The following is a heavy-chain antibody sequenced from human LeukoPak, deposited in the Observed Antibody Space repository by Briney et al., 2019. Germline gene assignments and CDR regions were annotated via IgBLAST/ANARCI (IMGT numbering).Heavy chain of an antibody. J-gene: IGHJ4*02. Sequence: SETLSLTCTVSGGSISSSSYYWGWIRQPPGKGLEWIGSIYYSGSTCYNPSLKSRVTISVDTSKNQFSLKLSSVTAADTAVYYCAREFRQLLIKFDYWGQGTLVTVSS. V-gene: IGHV4-39*07. D-gene: IGHD2-2*01. CDR1: GGSISSSSYY. CDR2: IYYSGST. CDR3: AREFRQLLIKFDY.